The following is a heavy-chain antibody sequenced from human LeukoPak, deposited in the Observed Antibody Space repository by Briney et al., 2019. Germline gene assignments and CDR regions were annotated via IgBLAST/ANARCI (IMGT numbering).Heavy chain of an antibody. CDR1: GGSFSGHY. CDR2: IYYSGST. Sequence: EPSETLSLTCAVYGGSFSGHYWNWIRQPPGKGLEWIGSIYYSGSTYYNPSLKSRVTISVDTSKNQFSLKLSSVTAADTAVYFCARGRVSSSTWYSTYYYYFYMDVWGKGTTVTASS. J-gene: IGHJ6*03. D-gene: IGHD6-13*01. CDR3: ARGRVSSSTWYSTYYYYFYMDV. V-gene: IGHV4-34*01.